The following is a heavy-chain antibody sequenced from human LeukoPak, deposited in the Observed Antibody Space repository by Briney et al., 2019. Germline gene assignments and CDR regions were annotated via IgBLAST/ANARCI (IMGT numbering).Heavy chain of an antibody. Sequence: ASVKVSCKASGYTFTGYYIHWVRQAPGHGLEWLGISNPSGDSTNYAQKFQGRVTMTRDTSTSTVYMDLSSLRSEDTAVCYCARWTTTFLDYWGQGTLVTVSS. CDR1: GYTFTGYY. CDR2: SNPSGDST. V-gene: IGHV1-46*01. J-gene: IGHJ4*02. D-gene: IGHD1-1*01. CDR3: ARWTTTFLDY.